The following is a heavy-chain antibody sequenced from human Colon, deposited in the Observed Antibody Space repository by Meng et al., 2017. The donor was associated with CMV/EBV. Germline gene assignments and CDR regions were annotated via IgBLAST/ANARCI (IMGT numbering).Heavy chain of an antibody. J-gene: IGHJ4*02. D-gene: IGHD2-2*01. Sequence: ASVKVSCKASGYSFSGYYIHWMRQAPGQGLEWIGMINPTGGSTSFAPDFRGRVTLTRDTSTSTVYMEVTSLRSEDTAVYYCARGTVRGPADHWGQGTLVTVSS. CDR1: GYSFSGYY. V-gene: IGHV1-46*01. CDR3: ARGTVRGPADH. CDR2: INPTGGST.